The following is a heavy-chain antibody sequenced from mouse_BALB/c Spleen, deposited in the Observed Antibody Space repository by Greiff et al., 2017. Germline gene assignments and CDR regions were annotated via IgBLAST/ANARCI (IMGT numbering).Heavy chain of an antibody. D-gene: IGHD2-2*01. CDR3: ARPLYGYDWFAY. J-gene: IGHJ3*01. Sequence: EVQLQESGGGLVKPGGSLKLSCAASGFAFSSYDMSWVRQTPEKRLEWVAYISSGGGSTYYPDTVKGRFTISRDNAKNTLYLQMSSLKSEDTAMYYCARPLYGYDWFAYWGQGTLVTVSA. CDR1: GFAFSSYD. V-gene: IGHV5-12-1*01. CDR2: ISSGGGST.